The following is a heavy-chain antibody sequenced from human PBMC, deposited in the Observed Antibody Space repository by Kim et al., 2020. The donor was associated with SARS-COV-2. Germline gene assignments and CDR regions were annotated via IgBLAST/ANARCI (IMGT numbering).Heavy chain of an antibody. J-gene: IGHJ4*02. CDR3: TREPLKISPLGG. CDR2: IKPDGSER. V-gene: IGHV3-7*01. CDR1: GFSFSDYW. Sequence: GGSLRLSCAASGFSFSDYWMQWVRQAPGKGLQWVANIKPDGSERNYVDSLKGRFTISRDNAKNSLYLQMNSLGADDTGIYYCTREPLKISPLGGWGQGTLVTVSS. D-gene: IGHD1-26*01.